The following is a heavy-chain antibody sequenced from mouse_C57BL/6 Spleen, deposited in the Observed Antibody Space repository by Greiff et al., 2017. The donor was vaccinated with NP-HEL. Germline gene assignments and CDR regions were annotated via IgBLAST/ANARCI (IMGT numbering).Heavy chain of an antibody. V-gene: IGHV1-54*01. CDR2: INPGSGGT. J-gene: IGHJ4*01. D-gene: IGHD2-4*01. Sequence: VKLMESGAELVRPGTSVKVSCKASGYAFTNYLIEWVKQRPGQGLEWIGVINPGSGGTNYNEKFKGKATLTAEKSPSTAYMQLSSLTSKDTAVYFCAKRGYDYEGYAMDYWGQGTSVTVSS. CDR1: GYAFTNYL. CDR3: AKRGYDYEGYAMDY.